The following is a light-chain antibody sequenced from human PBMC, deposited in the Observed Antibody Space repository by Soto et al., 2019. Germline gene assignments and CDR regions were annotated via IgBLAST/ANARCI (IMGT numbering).Light chain of an antibody. CDR3: SSYAGSNNYV. J-gene: IGLJ1*01. Sequence: QSALTQPASVSGSPGQSITISCTGTSSDVGGYNYVSWYQQYPGKAPKLMIYDVSKRPSGVPDRFSGSKSGNTASLTVSGLQAEDEADYYCSSYAGSNNYVFGTGTKVTVL. CDR1: SSDVGGYNY. CDR2: DVS. V-gene: IGLV2-8*01.